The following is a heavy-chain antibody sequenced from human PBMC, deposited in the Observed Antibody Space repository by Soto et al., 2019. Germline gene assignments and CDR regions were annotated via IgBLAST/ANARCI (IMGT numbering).Heavy chain of an antibody. CDR2: ISGSGGST. CDR1: GFTFSSYA. CDR3: AKARSADYGDFHYYYYYMDV. D-gene: IGHD4-17*01. J-gene: IGHJ6*03. Sequence: GGSLRLSCAASGFTFSSYAMSWVRQAPGKGLEWVSAISGSGGSTYYADSVKGRFTISRDNSKNTLYRQMNSLRAEDTAVYYCAKARSADYGDFHYYYYYMDVWGKGTTVTVSS. V-gene: IGHV3-23*01.